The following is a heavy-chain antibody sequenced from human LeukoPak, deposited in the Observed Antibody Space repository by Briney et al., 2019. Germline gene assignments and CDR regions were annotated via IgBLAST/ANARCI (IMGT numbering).Heavy chain of an antibody. V-gene: IGHV1-69*01. Sequence: SVKVSCKASGGTFSSYAISWVRQAPGQGLEWMGGIIPIFGTANYAQKFQGRVTITADESTSTAYMELSSLRSEDTAVYYCARAVYGYVWGSYRYYYFDYWGQGTLVTVSS. CDR1: GGTFSSYA. CDR3: ARAVYGYVWGSYRYYYFDY. D-gene: IGHD3-16*02. CDR2: IIPIFGTA. J-gene: IGHJ4*02.